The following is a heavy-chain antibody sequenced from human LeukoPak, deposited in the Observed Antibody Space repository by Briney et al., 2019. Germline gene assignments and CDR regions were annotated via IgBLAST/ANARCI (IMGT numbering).Heavy chain of an antibody. V-gene: IGHV3-74*01. CDR2: INSDGSST. CDR3: ARELVEDYNGSGSYYPLDY. J-gene: IGHJ4*02. D-gene: IGHD3-10*01. Sequence: GGSLRLSCAASGFTFSSYWMHWVRQAPGKGLVWVSRINSDGSSTSYADSVKGRFTISRDNAKNTLYLQMNSLRAEDTAVYYCARELVEDYNGSGSYYPLDYWGQGTLVTVSS. CDR1: GFTFSSYW.